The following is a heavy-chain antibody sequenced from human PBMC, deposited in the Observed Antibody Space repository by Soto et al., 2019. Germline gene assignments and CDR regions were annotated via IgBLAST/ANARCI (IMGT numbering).Heavy chain of an antibody. V-gene: IGHV1-69*12. CDR2: IIPIFGTA. CDR3: ARGVTMVTTLEY. CDR1: GGTFSSYA. J-gene: IGHJ4*02. Sequence: QVQLVQSGAEVKKPGSSVKVSCKASGGTFSSYAISWVRQAPGQGLEWMGGIIPIFGTANYAQKFQGRGTITADESTSTAKKELSRLRSEETAVYYCARGVTMVTTLEYWGQGTLVTVSS. D-gene: IGHD4-17*01.